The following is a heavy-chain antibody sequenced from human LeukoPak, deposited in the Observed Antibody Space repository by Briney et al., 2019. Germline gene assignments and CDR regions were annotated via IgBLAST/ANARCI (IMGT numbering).Heavy chain of an antibody. Sequence: SETLSLTCTVSGGSISSSSYYWGWIRQPPGKGLEWIGGIYYSGSTYYNPSLKSRVTISVDTSKNQFSLKLSSVTAADTAVYYCARSSYYYDSSGYPSPLDYWGQGTLVTVSS. J-gene: IGHJ4*02. CDR2: IYYSGST. D-gene: IGHD3-22*01. V-gene: IGHV4-39*07. CDR1: GGSISSSSYY. CDR3: ARSSYYYDSSGYPSPLDY.